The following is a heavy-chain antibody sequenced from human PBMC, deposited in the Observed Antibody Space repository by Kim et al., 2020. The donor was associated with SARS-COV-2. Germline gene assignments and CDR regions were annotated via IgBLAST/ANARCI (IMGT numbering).Heavy chain of an antibody. CDR3: ARGGGVSFRSGYYSAWSMDV. Sequence: SETLSLTCTVSGGSISSYYWSWIRQPPGKGLEWIGYIYYSGSTNYNPSLKSRVTISVDTSKNQFSLKLSSVTAADTAVYYCARGGGVSFRSGYYSAWSMDVWGQGTTVTVSS. CDR1: GGSISSYY. CDR2: IYYSGST. V-gene: IGHV4-59*13. J-gene: IGHJ6*02. D-gene: IGHD3-3*01.